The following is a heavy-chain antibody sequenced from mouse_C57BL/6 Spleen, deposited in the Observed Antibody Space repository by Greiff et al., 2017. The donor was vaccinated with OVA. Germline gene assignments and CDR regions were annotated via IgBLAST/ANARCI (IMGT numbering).Heavy chain of an antibody. D-gene: IGHD1-1*01. CDR3: ARSWADYGSSYGYFDV. V-gene: IGHV1-26*01. CDR1: GYTFTDYY. Sequence: EVKLQQSGPELVKPGASVKISCKASGYTFTDYYMNWVKQSHGKSLEWIGDINPNNGGTSYNQKFKGKATLTVDKSSSTAYMELRSLTSEDSAVYYCARSWADYGSSYGYFDVWGTGTTVTVSS. J-gene: IGHJ1*03. CDR2: INPNNGGT.